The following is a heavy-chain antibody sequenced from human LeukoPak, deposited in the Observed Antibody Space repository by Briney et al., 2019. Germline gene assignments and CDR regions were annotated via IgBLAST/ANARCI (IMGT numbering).Heavy chain of an antibody. CDR3: ARASLITIFGVVIIEYFDY. V-gene: IGHV4-59*01. D-gene: IGHD3-3*01. Sequence: SETLSLTCPVSGGSISSYYWSWIRQPPGKGLEWIGYIYYSGSTNYNPSLKSRVTISVDTSKNQFSLKLSSVTAADTAVYYCARASLITIFGVVIIEYFDYWGQGTLVTVSS. J-gene: IGHJ4*02. CDR2: IYYSGST. CDR1: GGSISSYY.